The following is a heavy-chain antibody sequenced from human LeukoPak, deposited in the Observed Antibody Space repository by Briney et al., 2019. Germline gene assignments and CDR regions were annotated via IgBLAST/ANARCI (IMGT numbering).Heavy chain of an antibody. D-gene: IGHD6-6*01. CDR2: IYRDGST. J-gene: IGHJ2*01. V-gene: IGHV3-53*01. Sequence: GGSLRLSCAASGFTVSNNYMSWVRQAPGKGLEWVSVIYRDGSTYYADSVKGRFTISRDNSKNTLHLQMNSLRAEDTAVYYCAKVVLWDGSSPVGYFDLWGRGTLVTVSS. CDR3: AKVVLWDGSSPVGYFDL. CDR1: GFTVSNNY.